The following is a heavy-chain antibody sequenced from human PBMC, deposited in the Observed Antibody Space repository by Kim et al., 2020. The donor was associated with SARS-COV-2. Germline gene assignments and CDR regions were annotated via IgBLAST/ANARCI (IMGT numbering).Heavy chain of an antibody. V-gene: IGHV3-30*18. Sequence: GGSLRLSCAASGFSFSSYGMHWVRQAPGKGLEWVAVISFDGNTKYYGDSVKGRFTVSRDNAKNMLYLQMNSLRAEDTAVYYCAKAAFSGPVAARGVDSWGQGTLVTVSS. CDR1: GFSFSSYG. CDR3: AKAAFSGPVAARGVDS. CDR2: ISFDGNTK. J-gene: IGHJ5*01. D-gene: IGHD2-15*01.